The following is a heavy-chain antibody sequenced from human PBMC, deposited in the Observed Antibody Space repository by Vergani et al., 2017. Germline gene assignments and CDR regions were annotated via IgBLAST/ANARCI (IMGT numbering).Heavy chain of an antibody. D-gene: IGHD3-10*01. J-gene: IGHJ5*02. Sequence: ELQLVESGGGLVKPGGSLRPPVAAPGSPFCGIYMTGVPQAPGKGVGWGPHFYSGDETYYADSVKGRVTISRDTSKNTLHLQIKNLRVGETDVYYCARGNYYGSGTYVDPWGQGTLVTVSS. CDR3: ARGNYYGSGTYVDP. V-gene: IGHV3-66*01. CDR1: GSPFCGIY. CDR2: FYSGDET.